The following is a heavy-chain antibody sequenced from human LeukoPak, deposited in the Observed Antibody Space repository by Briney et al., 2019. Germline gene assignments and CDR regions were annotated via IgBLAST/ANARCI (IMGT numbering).Heavy chain of an antibody. CDR2: ISYDGSNK. J-gene: IGHJ4*02. CDR3: AAGINLN. V-gene: IGHV3-30-3*01. CDR1: GFTFSSYA. Sequence: GRSLRLSCAASGFTFSSYAMHWVRQAPGKGLEWVAVISYDGSNKYYADSVKGRFTISRDNPKDTLYLQMNSLRAEDTAVYYCAAGINLNWGQGTLVTVSS. D-gene: IGHD3-10*01.